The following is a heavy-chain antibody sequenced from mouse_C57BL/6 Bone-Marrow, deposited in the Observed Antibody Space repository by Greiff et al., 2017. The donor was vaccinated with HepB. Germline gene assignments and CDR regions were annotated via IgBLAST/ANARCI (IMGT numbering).Heavy chain of an antibody. J-gene: IGHJ3*01. CDR1: GYTFTSYG. V-gene: IGHV1-81*01. D-gene: IGHD2-2*01. CDR3: ARPGKSTMVTTSFAY. Sequence: QVQLKESGAELARPGASVKLSCKASGYTFTSYGISWVKQRTGQGLEWIGEIYPRCGNTYYNEKFKGKATLTADKSSSTAYMELRSLTSEDSAVYFCARPGKSTMVTTSFAYWGQGTLVTVSA. CDR2: IYPRCGNT.